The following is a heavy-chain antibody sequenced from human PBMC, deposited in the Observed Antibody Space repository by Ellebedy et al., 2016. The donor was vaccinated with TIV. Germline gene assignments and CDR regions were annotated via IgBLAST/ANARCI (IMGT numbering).Heavy chain of an antibody. CDR3: AREKVGPHNYYDY. CDR1: GGSISSSSYY. J-gene: IGHJ4*02. V-gene: IGHV4-39*07. CDR2: IYYSGST. Sequence: SETLSLTCTVSGGSISSSSYYWGWIRQPPGKGLEWIGSIYYSGSTYYNPSLKSRVTMSVDTSSNQFSLKVRSVTAADTAVYYCAREKVGPHNYYDYWGQGTLVTVSS.